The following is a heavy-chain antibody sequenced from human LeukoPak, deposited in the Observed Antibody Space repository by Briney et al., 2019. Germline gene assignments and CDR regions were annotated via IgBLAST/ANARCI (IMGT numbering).Heavy chain of an antibody. J-gene: IGHJ4*02. Sequence: GGSLRLSCAASGFIFSSYEMNWVRQAPGKGLEWVSYITSSSGTIYYADSLKGRFTISRDNAKNSLFLQMNSLRDEDTAIYYCARDSGRSGSDDYWGQGTLVTVSS. V-gene: IGHV3-48*02. CDR1: GFIFSSYE. CDR3: ARDSGRSGSDDY. D-gene: IGHD3-10*01. CDR2: ITSSSGTI.